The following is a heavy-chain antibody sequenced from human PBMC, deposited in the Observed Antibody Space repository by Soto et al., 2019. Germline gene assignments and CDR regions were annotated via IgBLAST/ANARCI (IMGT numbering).Heavy chain of an antibody. CDR3: ARGKTVQGYCSGGSCYHGDY. V-gene: IGHV1-8*01. CDR1: GYTFTSYD. J-gene: IGHJ4*02. Sequence: ASVKVSCKASGYTFTSYDINWVRQATGQGLEWMGWMNPNSGNTGYAQKFQGRVTMTRNTSISTAYMELSSLRSEDTAVYYCARGKTVQGYCSGGSCYHGDYWGQGTPVTVSS. D-gene: IGHD2-15*01. CDR2: MNPNSGNT.